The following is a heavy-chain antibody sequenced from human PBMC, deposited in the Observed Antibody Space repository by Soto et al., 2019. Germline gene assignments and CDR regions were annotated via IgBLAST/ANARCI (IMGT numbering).Heavy chain of an antibody. Sequence: PGESLKISCKGSGYSFTSYWIGWVRQMPGKGLEWMGIIYPGDSDTRYSPSFQGQVTISADKSISTAYLQWSSLRAEDMAVYYCTREGPVAGADLRYFIRPPDVWGQGTTVTVSS. D-gene: IGHD3-9*01. CDR3: TREGPVAGADLRYFIRPPDV. V-gene: IGHV5-51*01. CDR1: GYSFTSYW. J-gene: IGHJ6*02. CDR2: IYPGDSDT.